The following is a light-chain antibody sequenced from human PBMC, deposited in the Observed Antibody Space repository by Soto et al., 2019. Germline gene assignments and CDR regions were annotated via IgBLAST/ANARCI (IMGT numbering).Light chain of an antibody. CDR3: QQYGGSPYT. CDR1: QTINRG. J-gene: IGKJ2*01. CDR2: GVS. Sequence: EVVLTQSPGTLSLSPGERATLSCRASQTINRGLAWYQHKRGQAPRLLIYGVSVRAIGIPDRFGGSGSGTDFTLTISRLEPEDFAVYFCQQYGGSPYTFGQGTKVEIK. V-gene: IGKV3-20*01.